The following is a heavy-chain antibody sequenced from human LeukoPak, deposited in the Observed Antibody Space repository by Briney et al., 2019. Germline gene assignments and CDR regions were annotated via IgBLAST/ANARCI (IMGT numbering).Heavy chain of an antibody. D-gene: IGHD4-17*01. Sequence: KPSETLSLTCAVSGASISSSIHYWGWVRQPPGKGLEWIGSVYYSGGTYYNPSLESRVTISVDTSKNQFSLKLSSVTAADTAVYYCARDTPLKFDYGDYRTEGGFDPWGQGTLVTVSS. CDR2: VYYSGGT. V-gene: IGHV4-39*07. CDR3: ARDTPLKFDYGDYRTEGGFDP. J-gene: IGHJ5*02. CDR1: GASISSSIHY.